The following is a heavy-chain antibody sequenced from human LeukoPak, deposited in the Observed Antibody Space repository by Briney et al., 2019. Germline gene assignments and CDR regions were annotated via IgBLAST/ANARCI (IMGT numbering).Heavy chain of an antibody. V-gene: IGHV4-34*01. J-gene: IGHJ5*02. CDR3: ARVIHYCSSTSCYGPWGGWFDP. CDR2: INHSGST. D-gene: IGHD2-2*01. Sequence: SETLSLTCAVYGGSFSGYYWSWIRQPPGKGLEWIGEINHSGSTNYNPSLKSRVTISVDTSKNQFSLKLSSVTAADTAVYYCARVIHYCSSTSCYGPWGGWFDPWGQGTLVTVSS. CDR1: GGSFSGYY.